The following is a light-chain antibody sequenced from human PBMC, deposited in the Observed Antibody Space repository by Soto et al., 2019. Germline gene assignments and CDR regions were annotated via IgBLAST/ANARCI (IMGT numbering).Light chain of an antibody. CDR3: CSFAGSYTVL. CDR1: SSDIGDYNY. Sequence: QSALTQPRSVSGSPGQSVTISCTGTSSDIGDYNYVSWYQQHPGKAPKFMIYDVSKRPSGVPDRFSGSESGNTASLTISGLQAEDVADYYCCSFAGSYTVLFGGGTKLTVL. V-gene: IGLV2-11*01. CDR2: DVS. J-gene: IGLJ2*01.